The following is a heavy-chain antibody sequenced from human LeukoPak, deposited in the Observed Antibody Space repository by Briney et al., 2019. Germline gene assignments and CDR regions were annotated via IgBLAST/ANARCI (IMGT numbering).Heavy chain of an antibody. Sequence: PGGSLRLSCADSQFTFNGSWMNWVRQAPGKGLEWVAVIWFDGSNKHYADSVKGRFTISRDNSKNTLYLQMNSLGPDDTAVYYCARDYCSGGACNSGPFDYWGQGTLVTVSS. CDR2: IWFDGSNK. CDR3: ARDYCSGGACNSGPFDY. CDR1: QFTFNGSW. V-gene: IGHV3-33*07. D-gene: IGHD2-15*01. J-gene: IGHJ4*02.